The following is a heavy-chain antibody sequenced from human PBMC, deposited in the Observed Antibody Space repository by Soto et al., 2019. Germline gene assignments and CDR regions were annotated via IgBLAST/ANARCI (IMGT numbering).Heavy chain of an antibody. Sequence: GASVKVSCKASGDTFTSYYMHWVRQAPGQGLEWMGIINPSGGSTSYAQKFQGRVTMTRDTSTGTVYMELSSLRSEDTAVYYCARDLDQAFQNYYYYMDVWGKGTTVTVSS. V-gene: IGHV1-46*03. CDR1: GDTFTSYY. J-gene: IGHJ6*03. D-gene: IGHD2-2*01. CDR2: INPSGGST. CDR3: ARDLDQAFQNYYYYMDV.